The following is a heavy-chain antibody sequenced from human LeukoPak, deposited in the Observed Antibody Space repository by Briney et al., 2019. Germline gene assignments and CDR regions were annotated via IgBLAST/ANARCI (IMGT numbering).Heavy chain of an antibody. Sequence: ASVKLSCKASGYTFTSYSISWVRQAPGQGLELMGWVSADNGNTIYAQKVKGRVTMTTGTSTSTAYRELRSLKSGDTAVYYCARASYCSGGSCYSDYWGQGTLGTVSS. D-gene: IGHD2-15*01. J-gene: IGHJ4*02. V-gene: IGHV1-18*01. CDR2: VSADNGNT. CDR3: ARASYCSGGSCYSDY. CDR1: GYTFTSYS.